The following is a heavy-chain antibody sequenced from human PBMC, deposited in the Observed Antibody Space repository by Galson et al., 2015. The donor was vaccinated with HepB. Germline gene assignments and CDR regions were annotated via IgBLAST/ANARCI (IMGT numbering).Heavy chain of an antibody. D-gene: IGHD5-18*01. CDR3: ARDNDRGYSYGAFDY. Sequence: SLRLSCAASGFTFSSYGMHWVRQAPGKGLEWVAVIWYDGSNKYYADSVKGRFTISRDNSKNTLYLQMNSLRAEDTAVYYCARDNDRGYSYGAFDYWGQGTLVTVSS. CDR1: GFTFSSYG. CDR2: IWYDGSNK. V-gene: IGHV3-33*01. J-gene: IGHJ4*02.